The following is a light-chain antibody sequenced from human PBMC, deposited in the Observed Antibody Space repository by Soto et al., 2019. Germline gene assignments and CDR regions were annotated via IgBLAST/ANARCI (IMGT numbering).Light chain of an antibody. Sequence: EIVMTQSPATLSVSPGERATLSCRASQSVSGNLAWYQQKPGQAPRLLIYGASNRATGIPARFSGSGSGTEFTLTISRLQSEDFAVYYCQQYNEWPETFGQGTKVEIK. CDR3: QQYNEWPET. CDR2: GAS. CDR1: QSVSGN. V-gene: IGKV3-15*01. J-gene: IGKJ1*01.